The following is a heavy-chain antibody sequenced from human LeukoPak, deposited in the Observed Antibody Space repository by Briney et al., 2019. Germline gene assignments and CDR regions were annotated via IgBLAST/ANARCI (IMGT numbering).Heavy chain of an antibody. CDR3: ARDGPYDYVWGSYRTTYQSFDY. V-gene: IGHV3-74*01. J-gene: IGHJ4*02. CDR2: INNDGSSA. Sequence: PGGSLRLSCAASGFTFSSYWMHWVRQTPGKGLIYISRINNDGSSANYADSVRGRFTISRDNSKNTLYLQMNSLRAEDTAVYYCARDGPYDYVWGSYRTTYQSFDYWGQGTLVTVSS. D-gene: IGHD3-16*02. CDR1: GFTFSSYW.